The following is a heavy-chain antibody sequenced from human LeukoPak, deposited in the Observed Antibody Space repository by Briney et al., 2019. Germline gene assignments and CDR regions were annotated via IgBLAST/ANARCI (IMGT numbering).Heavy chain of an antibody. D-gene: IGHD3-16*01. CDR2: ISYHGSNT. V-gene: IGHV3-30-3*01. CDR3: ARGLWFRGGYYFDY. Sequence: QPGGSLRLSCAASGFTFSTYAMHWVRQAPGKGLEWVALISYHGSNTYYADSVKGRFTISRDNAENSLYLQMNSLRAEDTAVYYCARGLWFRGGYYFDYWGQGTLVTVSS. J-gene: IGHJ4*02. CDR1: GFTFSTYA.